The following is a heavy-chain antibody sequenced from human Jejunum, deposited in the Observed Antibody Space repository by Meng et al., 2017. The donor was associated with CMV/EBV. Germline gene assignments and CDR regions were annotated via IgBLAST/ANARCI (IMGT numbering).Heavy chain of an antibody. D-gene: IGHD4-17*01. V-gene: IGHV3-21*01. CDR3: TRDRYGDYSFDN. J-gene: IGHJ4*02. CDR1: GFTFSTHS. Sequence: EVQLVESGGGLVKPGGPRRLSCAASGFTFSTHSMNWVRQAPGRGLEWVSSISSSSSSIYYSDSVKGRFIISRDNAKNSLYLQMNSLGAEDMAVYYCTRDRYGDYSFDNWGQGTLVTVAS. CDR2: ISSSSSSI.